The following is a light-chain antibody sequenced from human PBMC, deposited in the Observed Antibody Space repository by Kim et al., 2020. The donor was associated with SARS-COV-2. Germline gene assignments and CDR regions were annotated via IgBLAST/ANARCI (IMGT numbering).Light chain of an antibody. CDR3: QHYDDLPPFT. J-gene: IGKJ3*01. CDR1: QDVTTS. CDR2: GAS. V-gene: IGKV1-33*01. Sequence: SIGDILTITCQASQDVTTSINWYQHKPGGPPRLLISGASTLEPGVPPSFSGSGSGTDFTFVINSLQPEDVATYYCQHYDDLPPFTFGPGTKVDIK.